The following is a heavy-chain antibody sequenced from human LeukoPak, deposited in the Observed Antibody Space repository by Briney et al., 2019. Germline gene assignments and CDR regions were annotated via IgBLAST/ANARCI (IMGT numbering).Heavy chain of an antibody. J-gene: IGHJ5*02. Sequence: GASVKVSCKASGGTFSSYAISWVRQAPGQGLEWMGGIIPIFGTANYAQKFQGRVTITADESTSTAYMELSSLRSEDTAVYYCARGVGRRDGYNSNWFDPWGQGTLVTVSS. CDR2: IIPIFGTA. CDR1: GGTFSSYA. D-gene: IGHD5-24*01. CDR3: ARGVGRRDGYNSNWFDP. V-gene: IGHV1-69*13.